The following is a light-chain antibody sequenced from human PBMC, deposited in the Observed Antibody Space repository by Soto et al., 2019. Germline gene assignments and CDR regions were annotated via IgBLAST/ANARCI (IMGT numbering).Light chain of an antibody. CDR3: QQSYSSLT. Sequence: DIQMTQSPSSLSASVGDRVTITCRASQSISSYLNWYQQKPGKAPKLLIYAASSLQSGVPSRFSGSGSGTDFTLIISSLQPEDFATYYCQQSYSSLTFGVGTKVEIK. V-gene: IGKV1-39*01. CDR1: QSISSY. CDR2: AAS. J-gene: IGKJ4*01.